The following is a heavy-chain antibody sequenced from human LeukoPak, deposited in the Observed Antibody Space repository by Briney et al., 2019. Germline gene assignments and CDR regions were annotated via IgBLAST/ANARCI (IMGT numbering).Heavy chain of an antibody. CDR2: ISYDGSNK. CDR3: AKESFWSPPYYFDY. D-gene: IGHD3-3*01. CDR1: GFTFSSYG. J-gene: IGHJ4*02. V-gene: IGHV3-30*18. Sequence: GGSLRLSCAASGFTFSSYGMHWVRQAPGKGLEWVAVISYDGSNKYYADSVKGRFTIPRDNSKNTLYLQMNSLRAEDTAVYYCAKESFWSPPYYFDYWGQGTLVTVSS.